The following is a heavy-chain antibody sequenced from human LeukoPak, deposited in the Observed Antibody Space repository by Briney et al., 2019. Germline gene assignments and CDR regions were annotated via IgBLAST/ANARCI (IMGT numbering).Heavy chain of an antibody. CDR2: IYSDGST. D-gene: IGHD6-6*01. J-gene: IGHJ5*02. CDR3: ARVTEYSSFQNWFDP. Sequence: GGSLRLSCAASGFIVSNNYMSWVRQAPGKGLEWVSVIYSDGSTYYADSVKGRFTISRDNSKNTLYLQMNSLRVEDTAVYFCARVTEYSSFQNWFDPWGQGTLVTVSS. CDR1: GFIVSNNY. V-gene: IGHV3-53*01.